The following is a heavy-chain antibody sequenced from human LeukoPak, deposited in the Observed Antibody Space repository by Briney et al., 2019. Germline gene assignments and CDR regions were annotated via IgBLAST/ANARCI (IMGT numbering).Heavy chain of an antibody. CDR1: GYTLTELS. V-gene: IGHV1-24*01. Sequence: ASVKVSCKVSGYTLTELSMHWVRQAPGKGLEWMGGFDPEDGETTYAQKFQGRVTMTEDTSTDTAYMELSSLRSEDTAVYYCATDLRYSYGYETDYWGQGTLVTVSS. D-gene: IGHD5-18*01. CDR2: FDPEDGET. J-gene: IGHJ4*02. CDR3: ATDLRYSYGYETDY.